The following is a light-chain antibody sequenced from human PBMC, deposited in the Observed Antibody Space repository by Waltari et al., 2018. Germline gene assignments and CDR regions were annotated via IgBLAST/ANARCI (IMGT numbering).Light chain of an antibody. CDR1: HDISNY. V-gene: IGKV1-33*01. Sequence: DIQMTQSPSSLSASVGDRVTITCQASHDISNYLNWYQQKPGKAPTLLIYDASNLETGVPSRFSGSGSGTDFTFTISSLQPEDIATYYCQQYDNLPITFGQGTRLVIK. J-gene: IGKJ5*01. CDR3: QQYDNLPIT. CDR2: DAS.